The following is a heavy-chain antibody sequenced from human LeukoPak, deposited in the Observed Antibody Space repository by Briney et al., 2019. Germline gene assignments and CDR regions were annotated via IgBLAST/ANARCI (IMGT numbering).Heavy chain of an antibody. J-gene: IGHJ4*02. CDR1: GHTFTSYY. CDR3: ARDIRGNSTYYYDSSGFYYDY. V-gene: IGHV1-46*01. CDR2: TNPSGGST. Sequence: GASVKVSCKASGHTFTSYYMHWVRQAPGQGLEWMGITNPSGGSTSYAQKFQGRVTMTRDTSTSTVYMELSSLRSEDTAVYYCARDIRGNSTYYYDSSGFYYDYWGQGTLVTVSS. D-gene: IGHD3-22*01.